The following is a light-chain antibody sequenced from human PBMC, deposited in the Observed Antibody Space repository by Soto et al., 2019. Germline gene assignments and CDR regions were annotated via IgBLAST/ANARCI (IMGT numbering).Light chain of an antibody. CDR3: SSYTTSSTYV. CDR1: SSDVGGYNY. CDR2: DVS. Sequence: QCVLTQPASVSGSPGQSIAISCTGTSSDVGGYNYVSWYQQHPGKAPKLILCDVSNRPSGVSDRFSGSKSGNTASLTISGLQTEDEADYYCSSYTTSSTYVFGTXTKVTV. V-gene: IGLV2-14*01. J-gene: IGLJ1*01.